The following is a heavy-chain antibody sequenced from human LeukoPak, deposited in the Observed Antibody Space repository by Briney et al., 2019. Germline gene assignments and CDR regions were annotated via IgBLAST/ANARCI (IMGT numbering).Heavy chain of an antibody. CDR3: ARDFSYGSGFDY. V-gene: IGHV3-64*01. D-gene: IGHD5-18*01. J-gene: IGHJ4*02. CDR2: ISNGGSI. CDR1: GFSISSYA. Sequence: GGSLRLSCAASGFSISSYALHWVRQAPGKGLQYVSGISNGGSIDYANSVKGRFTISRDNSKNTLYLQMGSLRPEDMAVYYCARDFSYGSGFDYWGQGILVTVSS.